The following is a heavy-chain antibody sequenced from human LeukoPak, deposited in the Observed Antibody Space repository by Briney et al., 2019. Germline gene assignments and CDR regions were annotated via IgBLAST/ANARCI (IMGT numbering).Heavy chain of an antibody. CDR1: GYTFTSYY. Sequence: ASVKVSCKASGYTFTSYYMHWVRQAPGQGLEWMGIINSSGGSTNYAQKFQGRVTMTRDTSTSTVYMELSSLRSEDTAVYYCARDCSPNTAMVLFDYWGQGTLVTVSS. J-gene: IGHJ4*02. CDR2: INSSGGST. CDR3: ARDCSPNTAMVLFDY. D-gene: IGHD5-18*01. V-gene: IGHV1-46*01.